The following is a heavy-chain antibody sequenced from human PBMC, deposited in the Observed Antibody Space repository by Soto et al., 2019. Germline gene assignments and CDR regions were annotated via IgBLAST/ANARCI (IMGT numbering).Heavy chain of an antibody. J-gene: IGHJ4*02. D-gene: IGHD6-19*01. V-gene: IGHV4-59*08. CDR1: GASVCRYY. CDR2: VFYPENT. CDR3: ARQGGWYDIDS. Sequence: HSETPSLSCTVCGASVCRYYWTGIRQHPGKGLEWIGSVFYPENTKYNPSLKSRITMSVDTSKNQFSLKLTSVIAADTAVYYCARQGGWYDIDSWGQGTLVTVSS.